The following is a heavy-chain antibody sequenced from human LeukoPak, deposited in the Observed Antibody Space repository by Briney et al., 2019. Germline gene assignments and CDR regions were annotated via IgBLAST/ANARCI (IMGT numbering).Heavy chain of an antibody. CDR3: ARGDCDILTAFDY. CDR1: GGSFSGYY. J-gene: IGHJ4*02. V-gene: IGHV4-34*01. CDR2: INHSGST. Sequence: SETLSLTCAVYGGSFSGYYWSWIRQPPGKGLEWIGEINHSGSTNYNPSLKSRVTISVDTSKNQFSLKLSSVTAADTAVYYCARGDCDILTAFDYWGQGTLVTVSS. D-gene: IGHD3-9*01.